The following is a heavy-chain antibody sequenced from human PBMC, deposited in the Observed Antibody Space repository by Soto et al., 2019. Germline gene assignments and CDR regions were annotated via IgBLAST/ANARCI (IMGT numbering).Heavy chain of an antibody. Sequence: EVQLVESGGGLNQPGGSLRLSCAASGFSVSSAYMSWVRQATGKGLEWLSVIYSGGGTYYADSVKGRFSTSRDSSKNTVYLQMDDLRDEDTAIYYCARDKGYGDQRTLGYWGQGTLVTVSS. V-gene: IGHV3-53*01. D-gene: IGHD4-17*01. CDR2: IYSGGGT. J-gene: IGHJ4*02. CDR1: GFSVSSAY. CDR3: ARDKGYGDQRTLGY.